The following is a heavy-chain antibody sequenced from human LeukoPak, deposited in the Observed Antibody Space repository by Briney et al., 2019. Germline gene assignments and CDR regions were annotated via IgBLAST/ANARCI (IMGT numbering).Heavy chain of an antibody. CDR1: GGTFSSYA. CDR2: IIPIFGTA. CDR3: ASSDYYDFWSGADI. V-gene: IGHV1-69*13. Sequence: ASVKVSCKASGGTFSSYAISWVRQAPGQGLEWMGGIIPIFGTANYAQKFQGRVTIIADESTSTAYMELSSLRSEDTAVYYCASSDYYDFWSGADIWGQGTMVTVSS. D-gene: IGHD3-3*01. J-gene: IGHJ3*02.